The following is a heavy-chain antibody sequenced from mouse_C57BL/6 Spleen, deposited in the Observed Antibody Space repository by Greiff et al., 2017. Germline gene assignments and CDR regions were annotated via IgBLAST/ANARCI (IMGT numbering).Heavy chain of an antibody. V-gene: IGHV10-3*01. CDR1: GFTFNTYA. Sequence: EVKLQASGGGLVQPKGSLKLSCAASGFTFNTYAMHWVRQAPGQGLEWVARIRSKSSNYATYYADSVKDRFTISRDDSQSMLYLQMNNLKTEDTAMYYCVRKESYRDYYGSSYEAMDYWGQGTSVTVSS. CDR2: IRSKSSNYAT. CDR3: VRKESYRDYYGSSYEAMDY. J-gene: IGHJ4*01. D-gene: IGHD1-1*01.